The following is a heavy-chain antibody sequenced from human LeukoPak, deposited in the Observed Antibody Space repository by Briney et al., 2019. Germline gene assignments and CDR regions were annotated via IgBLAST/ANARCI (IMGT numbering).Heavy chain of an antibody. D-gene: IGHD1-1*01. CDR1: GFTVSSNC. CDR3: ARDSPRTGGGGSHFDY. J-gene: IGHJ4*02. V-gene: IGHV3-66*01. Sequence: HSGGSLRLSCAASGFTVSSNCVNWVRQAPGKGLKWVSVICSGGSTNYADSVKGRFTISRDNSKNTLYLQMNSLRAEGTAVYYCARDSPRTGGGGSHFDYWGQGTLVTVSS. CDR2: ICSGGST.